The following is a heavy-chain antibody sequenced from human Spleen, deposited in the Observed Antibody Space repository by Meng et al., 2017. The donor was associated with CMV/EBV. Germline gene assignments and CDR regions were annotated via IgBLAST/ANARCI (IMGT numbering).Heavy chain of an antibody. Sequence: GESLKISCAASGFTFSSYAMSWVRQAPGKGLEWVSAISGSGGSTYYADSVKGRFTISRDNSKNTLYLQMNSLRAEDTAVYYCAKGGDMVRGYYEPEDYYYGMDVWGQGTTVTVSS. V-gene: IGHV3-23*01. CDR2: ISGSGGST. CDR3: AKGGDMVRGYYEPEDYYYGMDV. J-gene: IGHJ6*02. D-gene: IGHD3-10*01. CDR1: GFTFSSYA.